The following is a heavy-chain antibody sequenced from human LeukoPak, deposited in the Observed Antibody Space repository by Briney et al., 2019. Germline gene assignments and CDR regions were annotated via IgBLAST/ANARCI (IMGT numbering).Heavy chain of an antibody. CDR3: ARHRFYGGNVNCFDP. Sequence: SETLSLTCIVSGGSISSSSYYWGWLRQPPGKGLEWIGSIYFSGSTYYNPSLKSRVTISVDTSQNQFSLKLRALTAAETAVYYCARHRFYGGNVNCFDPWGQGTLVTVSS. J-gene: IGHJ5*02. D-gene: IGHD4-23*01. CDR1: GGSISSSSYY. V-gene: IGHV4-39*01. CDR2: IYFSGST.